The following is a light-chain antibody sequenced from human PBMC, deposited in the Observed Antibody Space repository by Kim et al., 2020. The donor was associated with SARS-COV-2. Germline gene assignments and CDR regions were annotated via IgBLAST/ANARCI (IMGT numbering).Light chain of an antibody. CDR2: GKN. J-gene: IGLJ2*01. CDR1: SLRRYY. V-gene: IGLV3-19*01. CDR3: NSRDTSDNHVV. Sequence: SSELTQDPAVSVALGQTVRITCQGDSLRRYYASWYQQKPGQAPVVVIYGKNNRPSGIPDRFSGSSSGNTASLTITGARAEDEADYYCNSRDTSDNHVVFGGGTQLTVL.